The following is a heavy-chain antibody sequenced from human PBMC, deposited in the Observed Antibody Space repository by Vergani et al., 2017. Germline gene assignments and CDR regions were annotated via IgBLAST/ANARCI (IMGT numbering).Heavy chain of an antibody. CDR3: AREGVGASFDYGMDV. D-gene: IGHD1-26*01. J-gene: IGHJ6*02. Sequence: EVQLVESGGGLVKPGGSLRLSCAASGFTFSSYSMNWVRQAPGKGLEWVSSISSSSSYIYYADSVKGRFTISRDNAKNSLYLQMNSLRAEDTAVYYCAREGVGASFDYGMDVWGQGTTVTVSS. CDR2: ISSSSSYI. CDR1: GFTFSSYS. V-gene: IGHV3-21*01.